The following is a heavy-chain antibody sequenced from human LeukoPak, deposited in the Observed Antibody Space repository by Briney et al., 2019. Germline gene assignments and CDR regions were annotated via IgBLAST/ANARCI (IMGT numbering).Heavy chain of an antibody. J-gene: IGHJ4*02. CDR2: IYHNGNT. CDR1: GGSISSGGYS. D-gene: IGHD5-18*01. Sequence: SETLSLTCAVSGGSISSGGYSWSWIRQPPGKGLEWIGYIYHNGNTYYSPSLKSRVTISVDRSKNQLSLKLSSVTAADTAMYYCASGGYSYGFNYWGQGTLVTVSS. V-gene: IGHV4-30-2*01. CDR3: ASGGYSYGFNY.